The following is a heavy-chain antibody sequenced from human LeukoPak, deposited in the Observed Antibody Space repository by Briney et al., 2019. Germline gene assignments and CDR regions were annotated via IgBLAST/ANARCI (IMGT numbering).Heavy chain of an antibody. CDR2: IYYSGST. Sequence: SETLSLTCTVSGGSISSSSYYWGWIRQPPGKGLEWIGSIYYSGSTYYNPSLKSRVTISVDTSKNQFSLKLSSVTAADTAVYYCARHSRPLFGYWGQGALVTVSS. D-gene: IGHD6-13*01. CDR3: ARHSRPLFGY. J-gene: IGHJ4*02. V-gene: IGHV4-39*01. CDR1: GGSISSSSYY.